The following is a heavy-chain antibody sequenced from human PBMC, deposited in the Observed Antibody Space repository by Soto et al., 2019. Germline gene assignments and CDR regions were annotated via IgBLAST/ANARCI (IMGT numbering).Heavy chain of an antibody. CDR3: ARGPPTLHRSSSRGYGMDV. V-gene: IGHV1-8*01. CDR1: GYTFTSYD. J-gene: IGHJ6*02. CDR2: MNPNSGNT. D-gene: IGHD6-6*01. Sequence: GASVKVSCKASGYTFTSYDINWVRQATGQGLEWMGWMNPNSGNTGYAQKFQGRVTMTRNTSISTAYMELSSLRSEDTAVYYCARGPPTLHRSSSRGYGMDVWGQGTTVTVSS.